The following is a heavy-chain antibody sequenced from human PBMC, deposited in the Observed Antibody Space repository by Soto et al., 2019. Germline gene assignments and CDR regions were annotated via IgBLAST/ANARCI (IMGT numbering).Heavy chain of an antibody. D-gene: IGHD6-19*01. V-gene: IGHV4-34*01. CDR1: GGSFSGYY. CDR3: ARSLIWYSSGWYNWFDP. J-gene: IGHJ5*02. Sequence: PSETLSLTCAVYGGSFSGYYWSWIRQPPGKGLEWIGEINHSGSTNYNPSLKSRVTISVDTSKNQFSLKLSSVTAADTAVYYCARSLIWYSSGWYNWFDPWGQGTLVTSPQ. CDR2: INHSGST.